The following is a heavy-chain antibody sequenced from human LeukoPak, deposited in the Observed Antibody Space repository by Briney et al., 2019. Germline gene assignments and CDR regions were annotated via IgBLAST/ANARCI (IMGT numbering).Heavy chain of an antibody. CDR3: ARDFSSGYYSWFDP. Sequence: GGSLRLSCAASGFTVSSNYMSWVRQAPGKGLEWVSVIYSGGSTNYYESSKGRFTMSRDNSKNTLNLQMNSLRAEETAVYYCARDFSSGYYSWFDPWGQGTLVTVSS. CDR1: GFTVSSNY. D-gene: IGHD3-22*01. CDR2: IYSGGST. J-gene: IGHJ5*02. V-gene: IGHV3-53*01.